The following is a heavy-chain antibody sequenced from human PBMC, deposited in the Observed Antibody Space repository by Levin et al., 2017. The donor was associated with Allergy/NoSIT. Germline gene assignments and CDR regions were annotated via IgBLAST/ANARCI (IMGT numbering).Heavy chain of an antibody. V-gene: IGHV4-34*01. CDR3: ARGCNGGSCYPRGSDY. CDR1: GGSFSGYY. J-gene: IGHJ4*02. Sequence: SETLSLTCAVYGGSFSGYYWSWIRQPPGKGLEWIGEINHSGSTNYNPSLKSRVTISVDTSKNQFSLKLSSVTAADTAVYYCARGCNGGSCYPRGSDYWGQGTLVTVSS. CDR2: INHSGST. D-gene: IGHD2-15*01.